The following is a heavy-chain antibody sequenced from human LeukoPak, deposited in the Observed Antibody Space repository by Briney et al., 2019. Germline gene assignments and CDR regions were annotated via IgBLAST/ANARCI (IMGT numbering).Heavy chain of an antibody. D-gene: IGHD6-19*01. CDR3: ASHGQWLDYDY. Sequence: GGSLRLSCAASGFTFSSYGMHWVRQAPGKGLEWVSVIYSGGSTYYADSVKGRFTISRDNAKNSLYLQMNSLRAEDTAVYYCASHGQWLDYDYWGQGTLVTVSS. CDR1: GFTFSSYG. CDR2: IYSGGST. J-gene: IGHJ4*02. V-gene: IGHV3-NL1*01.